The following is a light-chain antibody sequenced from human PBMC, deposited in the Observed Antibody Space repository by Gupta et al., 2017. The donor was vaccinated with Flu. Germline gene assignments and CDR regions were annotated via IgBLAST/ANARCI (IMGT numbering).Light chain of an antibody. J-gene: IGKJ5*01. CDR1: ESIGSH. Sequence: DIQMTQSPSSLSASVGDGVTITCRASESIGSHLNWYQQKPGKAPKVLIYGASSLQSGVPSRFSGSGSGTDFTLTISSLQPEDFATYYCQQSSSTPGAFGQGTRLEIK. V-gene: IGKV1-39*01. CDR3: QQSSSTPGA. CDR2: GAS.